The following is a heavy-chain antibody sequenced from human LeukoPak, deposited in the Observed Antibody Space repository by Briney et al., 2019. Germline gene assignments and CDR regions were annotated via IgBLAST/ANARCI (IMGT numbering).Heavy chain of an antibody. CDR2: IKQDGSEK. V-gene: IGHV3-7*01. CDR1: GFTFSSYW. J-gene: IGHJ6*02. CDR3: ARDGTGIVYYYAMDV. Sequence: GGSLRLSCAASGFTFSSYWMSWVRQAPGKGLEWVANIKQDGSEKYYVDSVKGRFTISRDNAKNSLYLQMNSLRAEDTAVYYCARDGTGIVYYYAMDVWGQGTTVTVSS. D-gene: IGHD3/OR15-3a*01.